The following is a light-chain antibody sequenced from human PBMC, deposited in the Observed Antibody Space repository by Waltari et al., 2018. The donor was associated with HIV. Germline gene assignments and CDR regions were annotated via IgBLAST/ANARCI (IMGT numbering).Light chain of an antibody. J-gene: IGLJ2*01. V-gene: IGLV2-14*01. Sequence: QSALTQPASVSGSPGQSITISCTGTSSDVGGYNYVHWYQHHPGKAPKLLIYEVSNRPSGVSNRFAGSKSGNTASLIISGLQAEDETDYYCSSYTSSSTLAVFGGGTKLTVL. CDR3: SSYTSSSTLAV. CDR1: SSDVGGYNY. CDR2: EVS.